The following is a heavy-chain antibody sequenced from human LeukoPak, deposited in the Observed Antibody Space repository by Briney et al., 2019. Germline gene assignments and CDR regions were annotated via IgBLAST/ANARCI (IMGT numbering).Heavy chain of an antibody. CDR1: GFSINSGYY. J-gene: IGHJ4*02. D-gene: IGHD3-22*01. V-gene: IGHV4-38-2*01. CDR2: VYHSGST. CDR3: ARPGSGYNYFDY. Sequence: SETLSLTCVVSGFSINSGYYWGWIRPPPGKGLEWIGTVYHSGSTYYNPSLKSRVTISVDTSKNQFSLELSSVTAAYTAVYYCARPGSGYNYFDYWGQGTLVTVSS.